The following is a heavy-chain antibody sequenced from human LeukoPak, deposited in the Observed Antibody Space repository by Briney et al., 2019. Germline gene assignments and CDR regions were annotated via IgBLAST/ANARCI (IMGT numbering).Heavy chain of an antibody. CDR2: IYYSGST. CDR1: GGSLSRYY. V-gene: IGHV4-59*12. D-gene: IGHD6-19*01. J-gene: IGHJ4*02. CDR3: ARGLSKQSFFDY. Sequence: SETLSLTCTVSGGSLSRYYWSWIRQPPGKGLEWIGFIYYSGSTNYNPSLKSRVTISVDRSKNQFSLKLSSVTAADTAVYYCARGLSKQSFFDYWGQGTLVTVSS.